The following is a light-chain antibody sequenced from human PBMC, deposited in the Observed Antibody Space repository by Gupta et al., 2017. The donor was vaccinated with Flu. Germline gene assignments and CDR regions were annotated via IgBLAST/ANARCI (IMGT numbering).Light chain of an antibody. Sequence: DIQMTQSPSSVSASVGDRVTITCRASQNINTWLAWYQQKPGRAPKLLIYLASSLKSGVPSRFSGSGSGTDFTLTISSLQPEDFATYYCQQSYGFPNIFGQGTRLEIK. J-gene: IGKJ5*01. CDR1: QNINTW. V-gene: IGKV1-12*01. CDR3: QQSYGFPNI. CDR2: LAS.